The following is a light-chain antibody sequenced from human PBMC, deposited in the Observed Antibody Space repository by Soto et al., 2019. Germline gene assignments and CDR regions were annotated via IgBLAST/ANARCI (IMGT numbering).Light chain of an antibody. CDR1: QSVSSN. V-gene: IGKV3-15*01. CDR3: QQYNNWPGT. Sequence: EIVLTQSHATLSVSPGERAPLXCRASQSVSSNLAWYQQKPGQAPRLLIYGASTRATGIPARFSGSGSGTEFTLTISSLQSEDFAVYYCQQYNNWPGTFGQGTKVDIK. CDR2: GAS. J-gene: IGKJ1*01.